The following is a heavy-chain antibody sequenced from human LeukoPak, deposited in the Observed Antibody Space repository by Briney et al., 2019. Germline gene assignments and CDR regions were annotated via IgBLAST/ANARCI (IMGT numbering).Heavy chain of an antibody. CDR2: INHSRNT. CDR3: ARARRDSGYYNVDY. Sequence: SETLSLTCAVYGGSFSGYYWSWIRQPSGKGLEWIGEINHSRNTNYNPSLKSRVTISVDTSKNQFSLKVSSVTAADTAVYYCARARRDSGYYNVDYWGQGALVTVSP. J-gene: IGHJ4*02. V-gene: IGHV4-34*01. D-gene: IGHD3-3*01. CDR1: GGSFSGYY.